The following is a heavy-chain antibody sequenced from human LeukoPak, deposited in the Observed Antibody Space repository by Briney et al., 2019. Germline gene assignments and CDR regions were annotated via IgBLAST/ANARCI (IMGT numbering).Heavy chain of an antibody. Sequence: GGSLRLSCAASGFTVSSNYMSWVRQAPGKGLEWVSVIYSGGSTYYADSVKGRFTIPRHNSKNTLYLQMNSLRAEDTAVYYCARDLMVRGRYYGMDVWGQGTTVTVSS. CDR2: IYSGGST. D-gene: IGHD3-10*01. CDR3: ARDLMVRGRYYGMDV. J-gene: IGHJ6*02. CDR1: GFTVSSNY. V-gene: IGHV3-53*04.